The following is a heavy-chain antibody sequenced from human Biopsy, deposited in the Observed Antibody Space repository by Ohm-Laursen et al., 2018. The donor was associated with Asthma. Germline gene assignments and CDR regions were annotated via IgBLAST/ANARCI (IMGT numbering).Heavy chain of an antibody. D-gene: IGHD2/OR15-2a*01. CDR1: GSSFGDFF. Sequence: GSLRLSCSASGSSFGDFFMTWVRQAPGKGLEWVASISSSGSTKYPTAAVLGRCTISRANTQKSMILELRSLRVEDTAIYYGARVLERSSRGAFYFFTLDDWGQGTPVAVSS. CDR2: ISSSGSTK. V-gene: IGHV3-11*01. J-gene: IGHJ6*02. CDR3: ARVLERSSRGAFYFFTLDD.